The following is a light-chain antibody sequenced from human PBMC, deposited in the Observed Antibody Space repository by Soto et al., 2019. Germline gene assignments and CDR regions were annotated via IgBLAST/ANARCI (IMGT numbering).Light chain of an antibody. V-gene: IGKV3-11*01. CDR1: QSVSSY. Sequence: IVLTRAPATLYLSPGERATLSWRASQSVSSYLAWYQQKPGQAPRLLGYDASNRATGIPARFSGSGSGTDFTLTISSMQTQDFATYYCQQSYSTPPITFGQGTRLEIK. J-gene: IGKJ5*01. CDR3: QQSYSTPPIT. CDR2: DAS.